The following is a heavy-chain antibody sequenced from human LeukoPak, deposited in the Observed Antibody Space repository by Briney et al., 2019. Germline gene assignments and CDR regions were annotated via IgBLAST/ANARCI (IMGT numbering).Heavy chain of an antibody. V-gene: IGHV4-59*01. CDR3: ARAEVTFYYGTSGYYFDY. J-gene: IGHJ4*02. CDR1: GGSINSYY. D-gene: IGHD3-22*01. CDR2: IYYSGST. Sequence: SETLSLNCTVSGGSINSYYWSWIRQPPGKELEWIGFIYYSGSTNYNPSLKSRVTISEDTSKNQFSLKLSSVTAADTAVYFCARAEVTFYYGTSGYYFDYWGRGTLVTVSS.